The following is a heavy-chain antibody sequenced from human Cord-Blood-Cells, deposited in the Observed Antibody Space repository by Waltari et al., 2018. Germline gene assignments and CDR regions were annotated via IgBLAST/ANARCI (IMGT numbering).Heavy chain of an antibody. J-gene: IGHJ3*02. CDR3: ATAGDYGGNSVFAFDI. CDR1: GYPPTELS. D-gene: IGHD4-17*01. V-gene: IGHV1-24*01. CDR2: FDPEDGET. Sequence: QVQLVQSGAEVKKPGASVKVSCKVSGYPPTELSMHRVRQAPGKGLEWMGGFDPEDGETIYAQKFQGRVTMTEDTSTDTAYMELSSLRSEDTAVYYCATAGDYGGNSVFAFDIWGQGTMVTVSS.